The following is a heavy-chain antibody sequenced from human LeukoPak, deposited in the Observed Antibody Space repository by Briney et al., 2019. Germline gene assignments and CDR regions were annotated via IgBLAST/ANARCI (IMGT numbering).Heavy chain of an antibody. CDR1: GGSISSGGYY. CDR3: ARVRYSSSCYDY. V-gene: IGHV4-61*08. J-gene: IGHJ4*02. CDR2: IYHSGST. D-gene: IGHD6-13*01. Sequence: SETLSLTCTVSGGSISSGGYYWSWIRQPPGKGLEWIGYIYHSGSTNYNPSLKSRVTISVDTSKNQFSLKLSSVTAADTAVYYCARVRYSSSCYDYWGQGTLVTVSS.